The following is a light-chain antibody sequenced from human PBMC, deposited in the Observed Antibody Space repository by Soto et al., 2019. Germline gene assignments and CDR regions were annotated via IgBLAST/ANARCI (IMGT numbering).Light chain of an antibody. CDR3: QQSYSTPQT. Sequence: DIQMTPSPSTLSASVGDRVTITCRSSQSISSWLAWYQQKPGKAPKLLIYDASSLESGVPSRFSGSGSGTEFTLTISSLQPEDFATYYCQQSYSTPQTFGQGTKVDIK. J-gene: IGKJ1*01. CDR1: QSISSW. V-gene: IGKV1-5*01. CDR2: DAS.